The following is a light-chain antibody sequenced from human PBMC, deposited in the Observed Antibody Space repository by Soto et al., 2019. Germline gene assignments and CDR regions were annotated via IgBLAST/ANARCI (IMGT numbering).Light chain of an antibody. V-gene: IGLV2-23*02. CDR1: SSDVGSYNL. J-gene: IGLJ2*01. Sequence: QSALTQPASVSGSPGQSITISCTGTSSDVGSYNLVSWYQQHPGKAPKLMIYEVSKRPSGVSNRFSGSKSGNTASLTISGLQAEDEADYYCCSYAGTLALGGGTKVTVL. CDR3: CSYAGTLA. CDR2: EVS.